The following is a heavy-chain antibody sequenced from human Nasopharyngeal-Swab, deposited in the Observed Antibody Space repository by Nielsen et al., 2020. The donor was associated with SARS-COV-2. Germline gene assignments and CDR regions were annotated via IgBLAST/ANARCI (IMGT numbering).Heavy chain of an antibody. CDR2: IFYSGST. V-gene: IGHV4-59*08. CDR3: ARLLSGTKPPHDAFDI. J-gene: IGHJ3*02. Sequence: SETLSLTCTVSGGSISSYYWSWIRQPPGKGLEWIGHIFYSGSTNYNPSLKSRVTISIDTSRNQFSLNLSSGTAADTAVYYCARLLSGTKPPHDAFDIWGQGTMVTVSS. D-gene: IGHD1-26*01. CDR1: GGSISSYY.